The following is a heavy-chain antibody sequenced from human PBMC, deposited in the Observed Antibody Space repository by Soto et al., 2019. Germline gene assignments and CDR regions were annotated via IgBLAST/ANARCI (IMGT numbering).Heavy chain of an antibody. J-gene: IGHJ6*02. CDR1: GFTFSSYW. V-gene: IGHV3-74*01. CDR3: ARAITGTIYYYYGMDV. Sequence: EVQLVESGGGLVQPGGSLRLSCAASGFTFSSYWMHWVRQAPGKGLVWVSRINSDGSSTSYADSVKGRFTISRDNAKNMLYLQMNSLRAEDTAVYYCARAITGTIYYYYGMDVWGQGTTVTVSS. CDR2: INSDGSST. D-gene: IGHD1-20*01.